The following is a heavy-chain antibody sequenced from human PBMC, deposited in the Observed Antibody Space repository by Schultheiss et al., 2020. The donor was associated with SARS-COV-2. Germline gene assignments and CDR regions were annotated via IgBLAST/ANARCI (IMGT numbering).Heavy chain of an antibody. J-gene: IGHJ4*02. Sequence: ASVKVSCKASGYTFTGYYMHWVRQAPGQGLEWMGWINPNSGGTNYAQKFQGRVTMTEDTSTDIAYMEVSSLRSEDTAVYYCARGSITMVQGVIPFDYWGQGTLVTVSS. CDR2: INPNSGGT. CDR1: GYTFTGYY. CDR3: ARGSITMVQGVIPFDY. V-gene: IGHV1-2*02. D-gene: IGHD3-10*01.